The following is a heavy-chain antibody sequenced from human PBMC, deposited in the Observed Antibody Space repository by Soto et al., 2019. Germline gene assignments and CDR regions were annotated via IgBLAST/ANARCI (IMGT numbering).Heavy chain of an antibody. V-gene: IGHV1-46*01. CDR3: ARGGCGGECSFDY. D-gene: IGHD2-21*01. CDR1: GYTFTSHY. J-gene: IGHJ4*02. Sequence: SVKVSCKASGYTFTSHYIHWVRQAPGQGLEWMGIINPSGGDTTYAQQFQGRVTMTRDTSTRTVYMELSSLRSEDTAVYYCARGGCGGECSFDYWGQGTLVTVSS. CDR2: INPSGGDT.